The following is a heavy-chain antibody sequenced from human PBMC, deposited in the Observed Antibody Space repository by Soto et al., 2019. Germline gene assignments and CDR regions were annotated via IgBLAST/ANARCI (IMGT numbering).Heavy chain of an antibody. CDR1: GYTFTSYG. CDR3: TSDLWWVTPDV. D-gene: IGHD2-21*01. Sequence: QVQLVQSGAEVKKPGASVKVSGKASGYTFTSYGISWVRQAPGQGLEWMGGISAYNGNTNDGQKHQGRVTMTTDTSSSRAYMELRSLRSDDTAVDYCTSDLWWVTPDVWGQGTPVTVSS. J-gene: IGHJ6*02. V-gene: IGHV1-18*01. CDR2: ISAYNGNT.